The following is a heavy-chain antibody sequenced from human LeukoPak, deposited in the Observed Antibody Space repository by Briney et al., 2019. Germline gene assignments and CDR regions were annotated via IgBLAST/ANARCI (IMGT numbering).Heavy chain of an antibody. J-gene: IGHJ2*01. D-gene: IGHD4-17*01. CDR1: GLIVSRNH. Sequence: GGSLRLSCAASGLIVSRNHMRWVRQAPGKALEGVSVICSAGRSFYADSVKGRFSVSTDNTKNTLYLQMSSLNAEDTALYYCARTTPTVTTSSDLWGRGTLVTVSS. CDR2: ICSAGRS. CDR3: ARTTPTVTTSSDL. V-gene: IGHV3-53*01.